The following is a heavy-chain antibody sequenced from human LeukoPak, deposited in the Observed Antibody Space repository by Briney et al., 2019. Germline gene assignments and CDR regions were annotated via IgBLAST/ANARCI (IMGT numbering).Heavy chain of an antibody. CDR3: VREREPVTTEFDY. Sequence: PGGSLRLSCAASGFTFSSYSMNWVRQAPGKGLEWVSYISSSSRTIYYADSVKGRFTISRDTANNSLYLQMNSLKAEDTAVYYCVREREPVTTEFDYWGQGTLVTVSS. CDR1: GFTFSSYS. V-gene: IGHV3-48*04. CDR2: ISSSSRTI. D-gene: IGHD4-17*01. J-gene: IGHJ4*02.